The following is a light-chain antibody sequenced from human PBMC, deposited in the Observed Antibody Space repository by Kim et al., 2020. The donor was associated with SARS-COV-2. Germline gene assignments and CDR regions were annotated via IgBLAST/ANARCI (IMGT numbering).Light chain of an antibody. J-gene: IGKJ4*01. V-gene: IGKV2-29*02. Sequence: IVMTQTPLSLSVTPGQPASISCKSSQSLLHSDGETYLYWYLQKPGQSPQLLIYKVSSRFSGVPDRFSGSGSGTDFTLKISRVEAEDVGVYYCMQGIHLPLTFGGGTKV. CDR2: KVS. CDR1: QSLLHSDGETY. CDR3: MQGIHLPLT.